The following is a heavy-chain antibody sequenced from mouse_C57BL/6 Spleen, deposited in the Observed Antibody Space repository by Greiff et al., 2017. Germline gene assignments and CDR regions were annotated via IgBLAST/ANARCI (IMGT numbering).Heavy chain of an antibody. CDR3: ARESYDYDGIRYFDV. V-gene: IGHV1-26*01. CDR2: INPNNGGT. D-gene: IGHD2-4*01. J-gene: IGHJ1*03. Sequence: VQLQQSGPELVKPGASVKISCKASGYTFTDYYMNWVKQSHGKSLEWIGDINPNNGGTSYNQKFKGKATLPVDKSSSTAYMELRSMTSEDSAVYDCARESYDYDGIRYFDVWGTGTTVTVSS. CDR1: GYTFTDYY.